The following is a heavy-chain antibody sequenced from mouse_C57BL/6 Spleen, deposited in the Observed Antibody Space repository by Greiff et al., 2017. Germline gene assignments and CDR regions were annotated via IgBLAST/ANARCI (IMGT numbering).Heavy chain of an antibody. J-gene: IGHJ2*01. Sequence: QVQLKQPGAELVMPGASVKLSCKASGYTFTSYWLHWVKQRPGQGLEWIGEIDPSDSYTNYNQKFKGKSTLTVDKSSSTAYMQLSSLTSEDSAVYYCARSKNYYGSSYRYFDYWGQGTTLTVSS. CDR3: ARSKNYYGSSYRYFDY. CDR1: GYTFTSYW. V-gene: IGHV1-69*01. CDR2: IDPSDSYT. D-gene: IGHD1-1*01.